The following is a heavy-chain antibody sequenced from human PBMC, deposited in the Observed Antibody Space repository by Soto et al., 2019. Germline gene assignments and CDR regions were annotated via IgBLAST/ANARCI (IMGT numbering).Heavy chain of an antibody. CDR3: ARDADYGDDPSEDPGYYFDY. V-gene: IGHV3-33*01. Sequence: QVQLVESGGGVVQPGRSLRLSCAPSGFTFSNYAMHWVRQAPGKGLEWVAVIWYDGSIKYYADSVKGRFTISRDNSKNTLQLQMNSLRAEDTAVYYCARDADYGDDPSEDPGYYFDYWGQGTLVTVSS. CDR2: IWYDGSIK. D-gene: IGHD4-17*01. CDR1: GFTFSNYA. J-gene: IGHJ4*02.